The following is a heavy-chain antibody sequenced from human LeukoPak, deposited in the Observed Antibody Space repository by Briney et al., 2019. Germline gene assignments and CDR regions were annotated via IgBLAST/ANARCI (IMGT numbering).Heavy chain of an antibody. CDR1: GGSFSGYY. CDR3: ASPGYYDSSGYP. V-gene: IGHV4-34*01. CDR2: INHSGST. Sequence: SETLSLTCAVYGGSFSGYYWSWIRQPPGKGLEWIGEINHSGSTNYNPSLKSRVTISVDTSKNQFSLKLSSVTAADTAVYYCASPGYYDSSGYPWGQGTLVTVSS. D-gene: IGHD3-22*01. J-gene: IGHJ5*02.